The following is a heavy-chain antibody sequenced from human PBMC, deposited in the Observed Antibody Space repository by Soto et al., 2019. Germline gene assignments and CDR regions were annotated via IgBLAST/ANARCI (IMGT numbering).Heavy chain of an antibody. V-gene: IGHV4-4*02. Sequence: QVQLQESGPGLVKPSGTLSLTCAVSGGPTSSSNWWSWVRPPPGKGLEWIGEIYHSGSTNYNPSLKIRVTISVDKSRNQFPMKLSSVAAADTAVYYCARAEVHWGVYGMDVWGQGSTVTASS. D-gene: IGHD7-27*01. CDR1: GGPTSSSNW. CDR2: IYHSGST. CDR3: ARAEVHWGVYGMDV. J-gene: IGHJ6*02.